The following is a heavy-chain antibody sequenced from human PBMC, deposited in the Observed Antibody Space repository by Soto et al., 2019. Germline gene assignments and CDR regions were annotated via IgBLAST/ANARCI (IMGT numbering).Heavy chain of an antibody. CDR3: TRDKITGLLDY. V-gene: IGHV4-34*01. CDR2: INHSGST. D-gene: IGHD2-8*02. CDR1: GGSFSGYY. Sequence: PSESLSLTCAVYGGSFSGYYWTWIRQPPGTGLEGIGEINHSGSTNYNPSLKRRVTISVDTSQNHFSLKLASVTAADTAVYYCTRDKITGLLDYWGQGTLVTVSS. J-gene: IGHJ4*02.